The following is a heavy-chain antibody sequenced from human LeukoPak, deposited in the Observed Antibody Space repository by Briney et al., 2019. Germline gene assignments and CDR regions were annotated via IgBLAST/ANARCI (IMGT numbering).Heavy chain of an antibody. CDR2: INPNSGGT. CDR1: GYTFTGYY. D-gene: IGHD5-12*01. CDR3: ASGSSGYDLDAFDI. V-gene: IGHV1-2*02. Sequence: ASVKVSCKASGYTFTGYYMHWVRQAPRQGLEWMGWINPNSGGTNYAQKFQGRVTMTRDTSISTAYMELSRLRSDDTAVYYCASGSSGYDLDAFDIWGQGTMVTVSS. J-gene: IGHJ3*02.